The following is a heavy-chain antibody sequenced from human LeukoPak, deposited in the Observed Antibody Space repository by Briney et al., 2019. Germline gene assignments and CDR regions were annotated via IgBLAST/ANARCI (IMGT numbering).Heavy chain of an antibody. V-gene: IGHV4-4*07. CDR3: ARALRNYEVLDYYYYYMDV. CDR1: GGSISSYY. D-gene: IGHD4-11*01. J-gene: IGHJ6*03. Sequence: PSETLSLTCTVSGGSISSYYWSWIRQPAGKGLEWIGRIYTSGSTNYNPSLKRRVTRSVDTSKNQFSLKLSSVTAADTAVYYCARALRNYEVLDYYYYYMDVWGKGTTVTVSS. CDR2: IYTSGST.